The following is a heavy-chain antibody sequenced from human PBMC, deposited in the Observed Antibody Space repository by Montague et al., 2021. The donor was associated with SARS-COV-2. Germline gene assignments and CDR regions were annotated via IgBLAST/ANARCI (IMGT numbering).Heavy chain of an antibody. D-gene: IGHD2-15*01. CDR1: GGSITSYY. Sequence: SETLSLTCTVSGGSITSYYWSWIRQPAGKGLECIGLIYTSGSTNYNPSLKSRATMSVDTSRKQFSLKLTSVTAADTAVYYCASQPYGNHLPPPGYWGQGTLVTVSS. CDR2: IYTSGST. V-gene: IGHV4-4*07. J-gene: IGHJ4*02. CDR3: ASQPYGNHLPPPGY.